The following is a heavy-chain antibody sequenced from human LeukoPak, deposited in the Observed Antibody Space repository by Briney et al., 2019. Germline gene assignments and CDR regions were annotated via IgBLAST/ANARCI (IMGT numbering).Heavy chain of an antibody. CDR2: IYYSGST. V-gene: IGHV4-59*01. CDR3: ARFPRYSGSYYEFDP. CDR1: GGSISSYY. J-gene: IGHJ5*02. Sequence: SETLSLTCTVSGGSISSYYWSWIRQPPGKGLEWIGYIYYSGSTNYNPSLKSRVTISVDTSKNQFSLKLSSVTAADTAVYYCARFPRYSGSYYEFDPWGQGTLVTVSS. D-gene: IGHD1-26*01.